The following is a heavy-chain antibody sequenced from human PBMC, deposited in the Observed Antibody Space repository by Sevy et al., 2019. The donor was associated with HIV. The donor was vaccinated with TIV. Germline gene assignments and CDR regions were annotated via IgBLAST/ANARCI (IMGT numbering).Heavy chain of an antibody. CDR2: ISHDGSNK. CDR1: GFTFSSYA. D-gene: IGHD2-15*01. CDR3: ARTLYCSGGSCYSDPFGYYFDY. Sequence: GGSLRLSCAASGFTFSSYAMHWVRQAPGKGLEWVAVISHDGSNKYYADSVKGRFTISRDNSKNTLYLQMNSLRAEDTAVYYCARTLYCSGGSCYSDPFGYYFDYWGQGTLVTVSS. V-gene: IGHV3-30-3*01. J-gene: IGHJ4*02.